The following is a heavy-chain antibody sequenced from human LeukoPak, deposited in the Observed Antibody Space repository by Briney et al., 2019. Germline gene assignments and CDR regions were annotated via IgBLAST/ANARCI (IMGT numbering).Heavy chain of an antibody. V-gene: IGHV4-34*01. CDR1: GGSFSGYY. Sequence: SETLSLTCAVYGGSFSGYYWSWIRQPPGKELEWIGSMYYSGSTYYNPSLKSRVTISVDTSKNQIFLKLSSVTAADTAVYYCARGQGWFGELRGYFDCWGQGTLVTVSS. CDR2: MYYSGST. J-gene: IGHJ4*02. D-gene: IGHD3-10*01. CDR3: ARGQGWFGELRGYFDC.